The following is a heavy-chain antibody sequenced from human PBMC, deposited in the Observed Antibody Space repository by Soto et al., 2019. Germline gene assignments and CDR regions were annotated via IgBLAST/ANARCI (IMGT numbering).Heavy chain of an antibody. J-gene: IGHJ6*02. V-gene: IGHV4-30-4*01. D-gene: IGHD3-22*01. Sequence: QVQLQESGPGLVKPSQTLSLTCTVSGGSISSGDYYWSWIRQPPGKGLEWIGYIYYSGSTYYNPSLKGRVTISVDTSKNQSSLKLSSVTAADTAVYYCASNYDDSSGTVYYYYGMDVWGQGTTVTVSS. CDR3: ASNYDDSSGTVYYYYGMDV. CDR2: IYYSGST. CDR1: GGSISSGDYY.